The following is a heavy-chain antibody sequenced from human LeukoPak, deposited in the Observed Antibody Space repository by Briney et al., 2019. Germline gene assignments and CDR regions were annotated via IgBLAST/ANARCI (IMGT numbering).Heavy chain of an antibody. Sequence: PSQTLSLTCTVSGGSISSGDYYWSWIRQPPGKGLEWIGYIYYSASTYYNPSLKSRVTISVDTSKNQFSLKLSSVTAADTAVYYCAGITVAVDAFDIWGQGTMVTVSS. V-gene: IGHV4-30-4*01. CDR2: IYYSAST. CDR3: AGITVAVDAFDI. D-gene: IGHD6-13*01. CDR1: GGSISSGDYY. J-gene: IGHJ3*02.